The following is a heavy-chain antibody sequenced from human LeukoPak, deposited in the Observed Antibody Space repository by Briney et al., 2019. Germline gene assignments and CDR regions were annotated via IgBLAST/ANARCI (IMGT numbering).Heavy chain of an antibody. CDR1: GLTFSSYE. CDR3: SSRAIFGVVIMDY. CDR2: ISSSGTTI. D-gene: IGHD3-3*01. V-gene: IGHV3-48*03. Sequence: GGSLRLSCIPSGLTFSSYEMSWVRQAPGKGLEWVSYISSSGTTIYYADSVKGRFTISRDNAKNSVYLQMNSLRAEDTAVYHCSSRAIFGVVIMDYWGQGTLVTVSS. J-gene: IGHJ4*02.